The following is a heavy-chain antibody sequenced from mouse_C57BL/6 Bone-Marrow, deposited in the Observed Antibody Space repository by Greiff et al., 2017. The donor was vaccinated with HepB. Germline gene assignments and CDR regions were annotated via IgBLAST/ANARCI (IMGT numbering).Heavy chain of an antibody. CDR3: ARRSTMVTSYYAMDY. V-gene: IGHV1-61*01. CDR1: GYTFTSYW. Sequence: QVQLQQPGAELVRPGSSVKLTCKASGYTFTSYWMDWEKQRPGQGLEWIGNIYPSDSETHYNQKFKDKATLTVDKSSSTAYMQLSSLTSEDSAVYYCARRSTMVTSYYAMDYWGQGTSVTVSS. D-gene: IGHD2-2*01. J-gene: IGHJ4*01. CDR2: IYPSDSET.